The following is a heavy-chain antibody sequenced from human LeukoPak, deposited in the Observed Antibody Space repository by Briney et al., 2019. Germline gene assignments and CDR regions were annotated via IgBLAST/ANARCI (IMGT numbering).Heavy chain of an antibody. CDR3: ARGYSGYDKKDYYHYYYMDV. CDR1: GGSISSGGYY. D-gene: IGHD5-12*01. CDR2: IYYSGST. Sequence: SETLSLTCTVSGGSISSGGYYWSWIRQHPGKGLEWIGYIYYSGSTYYNPSLKSRVTISVDTSKNQFSLKLSSVTAADTAVYYCARGYSGYDKKDYYHYYYMDVWGKGTAVTVSS. V-gene: IGHV4-31*03. J-gene: IGHJ6*03.